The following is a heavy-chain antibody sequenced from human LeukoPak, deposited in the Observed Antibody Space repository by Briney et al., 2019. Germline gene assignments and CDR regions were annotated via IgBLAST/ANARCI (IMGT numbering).Heavy chain of an antibody. Sequence: GGSLRLHCAASGFTFSSYAMSWVRQAPGKGLEWVSAISGSGGSTYYADSVKGRFTISRDNSKNTLYLQMNSLRAEDTAVYYCAKNGGGNYGAFDIWGQGTMVTVSS. V-gene: IGHV3-23*01. CDR3: AKNGGGNYGAFDI. CDR1: GFTFSSYA. D-gene: IGHD4-23*01. CDR2: ISGSGGST. J-gene: IGHJ3*02.